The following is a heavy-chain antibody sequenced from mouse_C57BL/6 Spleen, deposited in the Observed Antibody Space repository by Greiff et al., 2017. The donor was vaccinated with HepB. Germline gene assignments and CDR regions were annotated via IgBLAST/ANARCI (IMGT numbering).Heavy chain of an antibody. D-gene: IGHD1-1*01. V-gene: IGHV1-50*01. Sequence: VQLQQPGAELVKPGASVKLSCKASGYTFTSYWMQWVKQRPGQGLEWIGEIDPSDSYTNYNQKFKGKATLTVDTSSSTAYMQLSSLTSEDSAVYYCARLGGSSPDYWGQGTTLTVSS. CDR1: GYTFTSYW. J-gene: IGHJ2*01. CDR3: ARLGGSSPDY. CDR2: IDPSDSYT.